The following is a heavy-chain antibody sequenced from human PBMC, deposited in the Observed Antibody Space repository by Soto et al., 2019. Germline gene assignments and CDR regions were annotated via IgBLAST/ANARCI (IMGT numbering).Heavy chain of an antibody. CDR3: ARDYAYYDFWSGYSRDNWFDP. CDR2: MNPNSGNT. Sequence: AASVKVSCKASGNTFTNYDINWVRQATGQGLEWMGWMNPNSGNTGYAQKFQGRVTMTRNTSISTAYMELSSLRSEDTAVYYCARDYAYYDFWSGYSRDNWFDPWGQGTLVTVSS. D-gene: IGHD3-3*01. V-gene: IGHV1-8*01. J-gene: IGHJ5*02. CDR1: GNTFTNYD.